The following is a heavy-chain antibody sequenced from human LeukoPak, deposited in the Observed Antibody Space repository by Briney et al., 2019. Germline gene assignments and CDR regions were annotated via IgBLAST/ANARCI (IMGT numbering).Heavy chain of an antibody. CDR2: IDPSDSET. V-gene: IGHV5-51*01. D-gene: IGHD5-18*01. CDR1: GYSFTSYW. J-gene: IGHJ4*02. Sequence: GESLKISCKASGYSFTSYWIGWERHMPGKGLEWMGIIDPSDSETRYTPSFQGQVTISVDKSLTTAYLQWNSLKASDTAMYYCARQTAMGRSGDYWGQGTLVTVSS. CDR3: ARQTAMGRSGDY.